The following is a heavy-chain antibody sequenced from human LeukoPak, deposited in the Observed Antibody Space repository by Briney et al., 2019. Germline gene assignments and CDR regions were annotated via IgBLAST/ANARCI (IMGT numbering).Heavy chain of an antibody. CDR1: GFTFSSYG. CDR2: IRYDGSNK. CDR3: AKGTPDY. Sequence: PGRSLRLSCAASGFTFSSYGMHWVRQAPGKGLEWVAFIRYDGSNKYYADSVKGRFTISRDNSKNTLYLQMNSLRAEDTAVYYCAKGTPDYGGQGTLVTVSS. J-gene: IGHJ4*02. V-gene: IGHV3-30*02. D-gene: IGHD2-2*01.